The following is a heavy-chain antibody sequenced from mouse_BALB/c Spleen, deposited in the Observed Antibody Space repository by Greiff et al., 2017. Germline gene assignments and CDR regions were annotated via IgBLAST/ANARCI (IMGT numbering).Heavy chain of an antibody. CDR3: ARPYDGYYEGFAY. CDR1: GYTFTSYW. J-gene: IGHJ3*01. D-gene: IGHD2-3*01. Sequence: VQLQQSGAELAKPGASVKMSCKASGYTFTSYWMHWVKQRPGQGLEWIGYINPSTGYTEYNQKFKDKATLTADKSSSTAYMQLSSLTSEDSAVYYCARPYDGYYEGFAYWGQGTLVTVSA. V-gene: IGHV1-7*01. CDR2: INPSTGYT.